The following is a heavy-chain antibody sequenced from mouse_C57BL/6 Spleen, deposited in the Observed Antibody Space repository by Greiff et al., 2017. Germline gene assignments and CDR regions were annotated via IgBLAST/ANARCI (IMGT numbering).Heavy chain of an antibody. V-gene: IGHV3-6*01. CDR2: ISYDGSN. CDR3: ARAYYYGSSLGFAY. D-gene: IGHD1-1*01. Sequence: VQLQQSGPGLVKPSQSLSLTCSVTGYSITSGYYWNWIRQFPGNKLEWMGYISYDGSNNYNPSLKNRISITRDTSKNQFFLKLNSVTTEDTATYYCARAYYYGSSLGFAYWGQGTLVTVSA. J-gene: IGHJ3*01. CDR1: GYSITSGYY.